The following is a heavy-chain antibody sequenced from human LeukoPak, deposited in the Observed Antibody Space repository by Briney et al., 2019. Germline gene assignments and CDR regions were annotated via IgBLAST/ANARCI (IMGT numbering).Heavy chain of an antibody. D-gene: IGHD1-14*01. J-gene: IGHJ6*02. Sequence: ASVKVSCKASGYSFTSFDINWVRQATGQGLEWMGWMNPNSGNTGYAQKFQGRVIMTRNTSINTAYMELSSLSSEDTAVYSCARVTRYYYGMDVWGQGTTVTVSS. CDR2: MNPNSGNT. V-gene: IGHV1-8*01. CDR3: ARVTRYYYGMDV. CDR1: GYSFTSFD.